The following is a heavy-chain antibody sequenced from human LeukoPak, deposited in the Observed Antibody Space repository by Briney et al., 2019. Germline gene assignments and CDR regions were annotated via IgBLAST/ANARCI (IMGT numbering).Heavy chain of an antibody. CDR2: IWNYGSNN. J-gene: IGHJ4*02. CDR3: ASSMAYNCLDY. V-gene: IGHV3-33*01. Sequence: GRSLRLSCAASGFTFSSFGMHWVRQAPGKGLEWVAVIWNYGSNNYYADFVKGRFTISRDNAKNTLYLQMNSLRPEDTAVYYCASSMAYNCLDYWGQGTLVTVSS. CDR1: GFTFSSFG. D-gene: IGHD5-24*01.